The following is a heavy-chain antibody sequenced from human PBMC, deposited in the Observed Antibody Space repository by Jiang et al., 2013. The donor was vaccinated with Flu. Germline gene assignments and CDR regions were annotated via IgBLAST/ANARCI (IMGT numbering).Heavy chain of an antibody. CDR2: IDPSDSYT. D-gene: IGHD1-26*01. CDR3: ARHGQWELHYDAFDI. J-gene: IGHJ3*02. V-gene: IGHV5-10-1*01. Sequence: AEVKKPGESLRISCKGSGYSFTSYWISWVRQMPGKGLEWMGRIDPSDSYTNYSPSFQGHVTISADKSISTAYLQWSSLKASDTAMYYCARHGQWELHYDAFDIWGQGTMVTVSS. CDR1: GYSFTSYW.